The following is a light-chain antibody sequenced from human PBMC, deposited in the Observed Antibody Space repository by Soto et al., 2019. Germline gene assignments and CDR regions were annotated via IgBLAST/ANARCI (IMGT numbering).Light chain of an antibody. CDR2: DAS. CDR1: QSVRRS. V-gene: IGKV3-15*01. Sequence: EVVMTQSPATLSLSPGERAPLSCRASQSVRRSLAWYQQRPGQVPRLLIYDASTRATGIPARFSGSGSGTEFTLSISSLQSEDFAVYYCQQYNNWPPLTFGGGTKVEIK. CDR3: QQYNNWPPLT. J-gene: IGKJ4*01.